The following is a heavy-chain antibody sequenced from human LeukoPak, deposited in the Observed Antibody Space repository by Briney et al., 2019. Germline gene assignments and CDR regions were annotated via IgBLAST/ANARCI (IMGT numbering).Heavy chain of an antibody. Sequence: PGGALRLSCAASGFTFSSYEMNWVRQAPGKGLEWLSYISSSSSAIFYADSVKGRFTVSRDNSKNSLYLQMNSLRVEDTAIYYCAREEADCGGDCFLLWGQGTLVTVSS. J-gene: IGHJ4*02. CDR3: AREEADCGGDCFLL. CDR2: ISSSSSAI. V-gene: IGHV3-48*03. CDR1: GFTFSSYE. D-gene: IGHD2-21*02.